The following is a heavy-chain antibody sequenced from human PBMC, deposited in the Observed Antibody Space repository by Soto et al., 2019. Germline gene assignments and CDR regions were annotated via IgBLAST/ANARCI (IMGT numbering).Heavy chain of an antibody. V-gene: IGHV3-49*03. CDR1: GFTFVDYA. CDR2: IRSKAYGGTT. Sequence: GGSLRLSCTASGFTFVDYAMSWFRQATGKGLEWVGFIRSKAYGGTTEYAASVKGRFTISRDDSKSIAYLQMNSLKTEDTAVYYCTRVRGMRVCSSTSCYGYYCYMDVWGKGTTVTVSS. CDR3: TRVRGMRVCSSTSCYGYYCYMDV. J-gene: IGHJ6*03. D-gene: IGHD2-2*01.